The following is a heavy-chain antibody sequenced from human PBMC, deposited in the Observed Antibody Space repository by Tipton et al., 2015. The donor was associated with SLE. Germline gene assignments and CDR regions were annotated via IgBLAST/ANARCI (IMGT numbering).Heavy chain of an antibody. Sequence: TLSLTCAAFGGSFSGYSWSWIRQPPGKGLEWVGESNPSGNTNYNPSLKSRVTISVDTSKNQLSLKLTSVTAADTAVYYCARGAKERITLVRVRPYYFDYWGQGSLVTVSS. J-gene: IGHJ4*03. D-gene: IGHD3-10*01. CDR2: SNPSGNT. CDR1: GGSFSGYS. CDR3: ARGAKERITLVRVRPYYFDY. V-gene: IGHV4-34*01.